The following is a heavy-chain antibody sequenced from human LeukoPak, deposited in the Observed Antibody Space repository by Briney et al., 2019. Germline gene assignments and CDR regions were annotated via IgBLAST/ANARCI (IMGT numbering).Heavy chain of an antibody. CDR2: ISGSGGST. D-gene: IGHD3-9*01. CDR1: GGTFSRYA. Sequence: GGSLRLSCAASGGTFSRYAMSWVRQAPGKGVEWVSAISGSGGSTYYADSVKGGFTISRDNSKNPLYLQINTLRAEDTAVYYCAKCPLGEYYDILTGYYQRYYYYGMDVWGQGTTVTVSS. V-gene: IGHV3-23*01. J-gene: IGHJ6*02. CDR3: AKCPLGEYYDILTGYYQRYYYYGMDV.